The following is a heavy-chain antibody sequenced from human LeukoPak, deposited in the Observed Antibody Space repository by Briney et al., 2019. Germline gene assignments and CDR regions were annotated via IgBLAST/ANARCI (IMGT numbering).Heavy chain of an antibody. CDR2: FDPEDGET. CDR3: ARVSGYSSTRTDY. Sequence: ASVKVSCKVSGYTLTELSMHWVRQAPGKGLEWMGGFDPEDGETIYAQKFQGRVTMTRDTSISTAYIELSRLRSDDTAVYYCARVSGYSSTRTDYWGQGTLVTVSS. J-gene: IGHJ4*02. CDR1: GYTLTELS. D-gene: IGHD6-13*01. V-gene: IGHV1-24*01.